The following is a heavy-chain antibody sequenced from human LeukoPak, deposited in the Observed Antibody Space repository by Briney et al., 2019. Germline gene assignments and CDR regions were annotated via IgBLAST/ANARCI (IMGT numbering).Heavy chain of an antibody. Sequence: GASEKVSCKASGYTFTGYYMHWVRQGPGQGLEWMGWINTISGGTNYAQKFQGRVTMTTDTSMSTAYMEVRRLKSDDTAVFYCARVSSGTYPPWLLWGQGTLVTVSS. D-gene: IGHD1-26*01. CDR1: GYTFTGYY. CDR2: INTISGGT. CDR3: ARVSSGTYPPWLL. V-gene: IGHV1-2*02. J-gene: IGHJ4*02.